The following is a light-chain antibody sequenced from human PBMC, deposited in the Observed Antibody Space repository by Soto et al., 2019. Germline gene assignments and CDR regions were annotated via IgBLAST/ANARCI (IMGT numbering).Light chain of an antibody. CDR1: QSVSTSY. V-gene: IGKV3-20*01. CDR3: QQYGTSPRT. CDR2: GAS. J-gene: IGKJ2*01. Sequence: DIVLTQPPGTLSLSPGERATLSCRASQSVSTSYLAWYQQKPGQAPRLLICGASSRAPGIPDRFSGSGSGTDFTLSISRLGPEDFAVYYCQQYGTSPRTFGQGTNLEIK.